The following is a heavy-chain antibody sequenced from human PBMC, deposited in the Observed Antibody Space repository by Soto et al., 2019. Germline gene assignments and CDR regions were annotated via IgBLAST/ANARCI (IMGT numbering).Heavy chain of an antibody. V-gene: IGHV1-69*12. J-gene: IGHJ1*01. CDR1: GGTFSSYA. CDR2: IIPIFGTA. D-gene: IGHD2-21*02. Sequence: QVQLVQSGAEVKKPGSSVKVSCKASGGTFSSYAISWVRQAPGQGLEWMGGIIPIFGTANYAQKFQGRVTIIADASTSTAYMELSRLTPEDTAVYYCATPGSIVVATAIRQGYFQHWGQGTLVTVSP. CDR3: ATPGSIVVATAIRQGYFQH.